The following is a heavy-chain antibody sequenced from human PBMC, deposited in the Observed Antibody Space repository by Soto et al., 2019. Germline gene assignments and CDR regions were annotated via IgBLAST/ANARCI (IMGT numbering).Heavy chain of an antibody. V-gene: IGHV5-51*01. D-gene: IGHD3-22*01. Sequence: PGESLKISCKFSGYSFTSYLIFLVRQMPGKGLEWMGIIYPGDSDTRYSPSFQGQVTISADKSISTAYLQWSSLKASDTAMYYCARHIVAKYYYDSSGYNEYWGQGNMVNVSS. J-gene: IGHJ4*02. CDR1: GYSFTSYL. CDR2: IYPGDSDT. CDR3: ARHIVAKYYYDSSGYNEY.